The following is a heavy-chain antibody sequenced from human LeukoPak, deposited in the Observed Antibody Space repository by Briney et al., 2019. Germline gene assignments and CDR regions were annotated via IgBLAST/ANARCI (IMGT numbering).Heavy chain of an antibody. CDR1: GFIRSGYR. CDR2: IRQDGREK. J-gene: IGHJ5*02. D-gene: IGHD2-2*01. V-gene: IGHV3-7*04. CDR3: ARDPLIDGTNNWIDA. Sequence: GGSLRLSSAAPGFIRSGYRMSWVRQAPRKGLEWVANIRQDGREKYYADSMKGRITISTDTATNSLYMQMNRLRDEDTAAYYRARDPLIDGTNNWIDAWGQGTLVTVSS.